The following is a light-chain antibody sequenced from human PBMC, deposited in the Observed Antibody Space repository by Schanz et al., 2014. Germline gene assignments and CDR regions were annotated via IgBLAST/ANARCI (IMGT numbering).Light chain of an antibody. Sequence: QSALTQPASVSGSPGQSITISCTGTSSDIGSYNLVSWYQQNPGKAPKLMIYEGSKRPSGVSNRFSGSKSGNTASLTISGLQTEDEADYYCSSYAGSNNLVFGGGTKLTVL. CDR2: EGS. V-gene: IGLV2-23*01. J-gene: IGLJ3*02. CDR3: SSYAGSNNLV. CDR1: SSDIGSYNL.